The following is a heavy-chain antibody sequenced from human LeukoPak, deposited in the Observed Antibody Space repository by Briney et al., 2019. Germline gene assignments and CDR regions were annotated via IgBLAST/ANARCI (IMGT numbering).Heavy chain of an antibody. CDR1: GYTFTSYG. J-gene: IGHJ4*02. Sequence: ASVKVSCKASGYTFTSYGISWVRQAPGQGLEWMGWISAYNGDTNYAQKLQGRVTMTTDTSTSTAYMELRRLRSDDTAVYYCAREPNRSYYYGAGSYYATVDYWGQGTLVTVSS. CDR2: ISAYNGDT. V-gene: IGHV1-18*01. D-gene: IGHD3-10*01. CDR3: AREPNRSYYYGAGSYYATVDY.